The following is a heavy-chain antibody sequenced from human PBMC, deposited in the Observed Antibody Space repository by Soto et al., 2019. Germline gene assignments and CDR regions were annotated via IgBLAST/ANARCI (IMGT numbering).Heavy chain of an antibody. J-gene: IGHJ4*02. D-gene: IGHD3-10*01. CDR2: IYYSGST. V-gene: IGHV4-39*01. CDR1: GGSISSSSYY. Sequence: PSETLSLTCTVSGGSISSSSYYWGWIRQPPGKGLEWIGSIYYSGSTYYNPSLKSRVTISVDTSKNQFSLKLSSVTAADTAVYYCARHVPVRGVVGPAFDYWGQGTLVTVSS. CDR3: ARHVPVRGVVGPAFDY.